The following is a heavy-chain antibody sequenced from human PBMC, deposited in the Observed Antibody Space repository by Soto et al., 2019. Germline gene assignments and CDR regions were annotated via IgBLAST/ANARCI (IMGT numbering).Heavy chain of an antibody. CDR3: ARFSGSYYYAMDV. J-gene: IGHJ6*02. CDR1: GDSITTHY. CDR2: INHSGVT. V-gene: IGHV4-34*01. D-gene: IGHD6-19*01. Sequence: TETLSITCTVSGDSITTHYWSWIRQPPGKGLEWIGEINHSGVTNYKPSLKRRVTISVDTSKNQFSLQLKSVTAADTALYYCARFSGSYYYAMDVWGQGSTVT.